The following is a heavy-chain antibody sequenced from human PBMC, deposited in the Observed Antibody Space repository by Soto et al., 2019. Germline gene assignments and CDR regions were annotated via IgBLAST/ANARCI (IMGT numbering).Heavy chain of an antibody. CDR3: ARVSDYGDPMYNWFDP. D-gene: IGHD4-17*01. CDR1: GFTFSSYW. CDR2: INSDGSST. J-gene: IGHJ5*02. Sequence: PGGSLRLSCAASGFTFSSYWMHWVRQAPGKGLVWVSRINSDGSSTSYADSVKGRFTISRDNAKNTLYLQMNSLRAEDTAVYYCARVSDYGDPMYNWFDPRGQGTLVTVSS. V-gene: IGHV3-74*01.